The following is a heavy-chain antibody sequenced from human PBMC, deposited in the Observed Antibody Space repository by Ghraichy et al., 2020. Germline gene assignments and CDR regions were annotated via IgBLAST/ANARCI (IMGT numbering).Heavy chain of an antibody. V-gene: IGHV1-24*01. D-gene: IGHD3-22*01. J-gene: IGHJ4*02. CDR1: GYTLTELF. CDR2: FDPEDGET. Sequence: ASVKVSCKVCGYTLTELFMHWVRQAPGKGLEWMGGFDPEDGETIYAQKFQGRVTMTEDTSTDTAYMELSSLRSEDTAVYYCATIVRYDSSGYYSHYFDYWGQGILVTVSS. CDR3: ATIVRYDSSGYYSHYFDY.